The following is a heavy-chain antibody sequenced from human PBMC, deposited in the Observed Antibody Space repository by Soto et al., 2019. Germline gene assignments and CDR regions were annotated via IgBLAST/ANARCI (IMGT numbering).Heavy chain of an antibody. CDR1: GFPFNTYA. CDR3: AKASTYEYVWGSHRYYFNY. Sequence: PGGSLRLSCEASGFPFNTYAMSWVRQAPGKGLEWVSGISGSGDRTHYIDSVKGRFTISRDNFKNTLYLQMNSLRAEDTAVYYCAKASTYEYVWGSHRYYFNYWGQGTLVTVS. D-gene: IGHD3-16*02. V-gene: IGHV3-23*01. J-gene: IGHJ4*02. CDR2: ISGSGDRT.